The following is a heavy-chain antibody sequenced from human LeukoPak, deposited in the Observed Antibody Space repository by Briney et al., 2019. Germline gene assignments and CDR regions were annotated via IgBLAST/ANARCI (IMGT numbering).Heavy chain of an antibody. CDR2: IYYSGST. V-gene: IGHV4-59*08. CDR3: ARLDSSWYQGGYYYYYMVV. Sequence: SETLSLTCTVSGGSIGSYYWSWIRQPPGKGLEWIGHIYYSGSTNYNPSLKSRVTISVDTSKNQFSLKLSSVTAADTAVYYCARLDSSWYQGGYYYYYMVVWGKGTTVTVSS. D-gene: IGHD6-13*01. CDR1: GGSIGSYY. J-gene: IGHJ6*03.